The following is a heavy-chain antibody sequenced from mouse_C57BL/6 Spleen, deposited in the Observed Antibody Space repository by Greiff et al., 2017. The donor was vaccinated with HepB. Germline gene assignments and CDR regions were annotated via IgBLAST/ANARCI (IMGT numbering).Heavy chain of an antibody. CDR3: ARGAGSLLPHFDY. Sequence: QVQLQQPGAELVKPGASVKLSCKASGYTFTSYWMHWVKQRPGQGLEWIGMIHPNSGSTNYNEKFKSKATLTVDKSSSTAYMQLSSLTSEDSAVYYCARGAGSLLPHFDYWGQGTTLTVSS. CDR1: GYTFTSYW. V-gene: IGHV1-64*01. CDR2: IHPNSGST. J-gene: IGHJ2*01. D-gene: IGHD1-2*01.